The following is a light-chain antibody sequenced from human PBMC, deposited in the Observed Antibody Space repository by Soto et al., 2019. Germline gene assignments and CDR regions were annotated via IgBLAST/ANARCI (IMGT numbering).Light chain of an antibody. J-gene: IGLJ3*02. CDR2: EVT. V-gene: IGLV2-18*02. Sequence: QSALTQPPSVSGSPGQSVTISCTGTSSDVGSYNRVSWYQQPPGTAPKLMIYEVTNRPSGVPKRFSAYKSGNTASLTISGLQAEDEADYYCTSYTSSRTWVFGGGTKLTVL. CDR3: TSYTSSRTWV. CDR1: SSDVGSYNR.